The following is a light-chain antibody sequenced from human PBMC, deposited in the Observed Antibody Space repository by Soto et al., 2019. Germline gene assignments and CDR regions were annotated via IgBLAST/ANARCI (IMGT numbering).Light chain of an antibody. Sequence: EIVLTQAPATLSLSPEEKATLSCRASQSVSSYLAWYQQKPGQAPRLLIYDASNRATGIPARFSGSGSGTDFTLTISSLEPEDFAVYYCQQRSNWITFGQGRRLEI. V-gene: IGKV3-11*01. CDR2: DAS. J-gene: IGKJ5*01. CDR1: QSVSSY. CDR3: QQRSNWIT.